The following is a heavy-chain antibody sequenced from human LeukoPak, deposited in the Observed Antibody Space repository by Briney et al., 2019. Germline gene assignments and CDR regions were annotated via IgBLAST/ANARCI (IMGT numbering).Heavy chain of an antibody. V-gene: IGHV4-34*01. CDR2: INHSGST. CDR1: GGPFTNYY. J-gene: IGHJ3*02. Sequence: PSETLSLTCAVYGGPFTNYYWSWIRQPPGKGLEWIGEINHSGSTKYNPSLKSRVTISIDTSKNQLSLKLSSVTAADTAVYSCVRHVARAFDTWGQGTKVTVSS. CDR3: VRHVARAFDT.